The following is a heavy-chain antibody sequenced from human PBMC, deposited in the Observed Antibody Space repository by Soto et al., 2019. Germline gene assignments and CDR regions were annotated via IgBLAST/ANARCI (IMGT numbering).Heavy chain of an antibody. J-gene: IGHJ5*02. V-gene: IGHV4-34*01. CDR1: GGSFSGYY. CDR2: INHSGST. CDR3: ARPRRSLYGSGHNWFDP. D-gene: IGHD3-10*01. Sequence: PWETLSLTCAVYGGSFSGYYWSWIRQPPGKGLEWIGEINHSGSTNYNPSLKSRVTISVDTSKNQFSLKLSSVTAADTAVYYCARPRRSLYGSGHNWFDPWGQRTLVTVSS.